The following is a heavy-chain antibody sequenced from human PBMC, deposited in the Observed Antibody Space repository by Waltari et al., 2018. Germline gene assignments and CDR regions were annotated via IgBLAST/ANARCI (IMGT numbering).Heavy chain of an antibody. CDR2: ISSTGGTM. CDR1: GFSYRNYP. J-gene: IGHJ4*02. CDR3: AKGAQYQLLYFYFDS. Sequence: EVQLVDSGGGLVQPGGSLRLSCAASGFSYRNYPMTWVRQAPGKGTGWVSSISSTGGTMPYAASVKGRLTISRDDSNNTLYLQMHNLRAEDTAVYYCAKGAQYQLLYFYFDSWGQGTLVTVSS. V-gene: IGHV3-23*04. D-gene: IGHD2-2*02.